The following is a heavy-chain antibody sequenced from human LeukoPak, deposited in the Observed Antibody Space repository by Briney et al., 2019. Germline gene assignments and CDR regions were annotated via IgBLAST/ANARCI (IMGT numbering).Heavy chain of an antibody. D-gene: IGHD6-19*01. Sequence: PGGSLRLSCAASGFTFDDYGMNWVRQSPGKGLEWVSYISSSSSTIYYADSVKGRFTISRDNAKNSLYLQMNSLRAEDTALYYCARGYSSGWYPPYYYYYYMDVWGKGTTVTVSS. J-gene: IGHJ6*03. CDR3: ARGYSSGWYPPYYYYYYMDV. CDR1: GFTFDDYG. V-gene: IGHV3-48*01. CDR2: ISSSSSTI.